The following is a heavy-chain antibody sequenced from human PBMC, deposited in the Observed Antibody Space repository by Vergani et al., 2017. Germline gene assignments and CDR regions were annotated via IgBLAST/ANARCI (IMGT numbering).Heavy chain of an antibody. V-gene: IGHV3-30-3*01. CDR2: ISYDGSNK. CDR1: GFTFSNCV. Sequence: QVQLVESGGGVVQPGRSLSLSCAASGFTFSNCVMHWVRPAPGKGLEWVAVISYDGSNKYYADSVKGRFTISRDNSKNTLYLQMNSLGAEDTAVYYCASDPEMGEADCWGQGTLVTVSS. D-gene: IGHD5-24*01. J-gene: IGHJ4*02. CDR3: ASDPEMGEADC.